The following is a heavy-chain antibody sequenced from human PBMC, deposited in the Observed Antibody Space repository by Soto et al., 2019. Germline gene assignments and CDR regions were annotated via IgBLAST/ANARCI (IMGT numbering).Heavy chain of an antibody. Sequence: QIQVVQSGAEVQKPGASVKVSCKTSGYTFTNYGVNWVRQAPGQGLEWMGWISGYNGNTYYVEKSQGRLSMATDTTTTTAYMEYSSLRADDAALYYCAREGWQWLDDWGQGTLVTVSS. V-gene: IGHV1-18*01. D-gene: IGHD3-22*01. CDR1: GYTFTNYG. CDR2: ISGYNGNT. J-gene: IGHJ1*01. CDR3: AREGWQWLDD.